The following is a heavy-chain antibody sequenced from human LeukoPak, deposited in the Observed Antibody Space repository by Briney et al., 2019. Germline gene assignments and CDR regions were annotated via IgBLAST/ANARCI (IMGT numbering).Heavy chain of an antibody. D-gene: IGHD3-22*01. V-gene: IGHV3-7*01. CDR3: AKDQHYFDSSGYYRGNYYGMDV. CDR2: IKQDGSET. Sequence: HPGGSLRLACPASGFTVSSYWTSCVRQDPGKGLEWQANIKQDGSETYYVDSVKGRFTISRDNAKNSLYLQLNSLRAEDTAVYYCAKDQHYFDSSGYYRGNYYGMDVWGQGTTVSVSS. J-gene: IGHJ6*02. CDR1: GFTVSSYW.